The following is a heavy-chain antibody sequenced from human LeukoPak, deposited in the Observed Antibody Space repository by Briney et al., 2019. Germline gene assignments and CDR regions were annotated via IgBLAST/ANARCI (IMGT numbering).Heavy chain of an antibody. CDR1: GFTFDDYG. V-gene: IGHV3-20*04. D-gene: IGHD3-9*01. CDR3: ARVGYDILTGYYKGLDY. CDR2: INWNGGST. J-gene: IGHJ4*02. Sequence: GGSLRLSCAASGFTFDDYGMSWVRQAPGKGLEWVSGINWNGGSTGYADSVKGRFTISRDNAKNSLYLQMNSLRAEDTALYYCARVGYDILTGYYKGLDYWGQGTLVTVSS.